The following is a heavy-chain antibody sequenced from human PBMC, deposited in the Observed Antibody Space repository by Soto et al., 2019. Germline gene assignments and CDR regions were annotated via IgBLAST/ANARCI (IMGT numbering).Heavy chain of an antibody. D-gene: IGHD4-17*01. CDR2: IIPIFGAA. V-gene: IGHV1-69*13. J-gene: IGHJ3*02. CDR1: GGTFSSYA. CDR3: ATSTVVTRFSDAFDI. Sequence: SVKVSCKASGGTFSSYAISWVRQAPGQGLEWMGGIIPIFGAANYAQKFQGRVTITADESTSTAYMELSSLRSEDTAVYYCATSTVVTRFSDAFDIWGQGTMVTVS.